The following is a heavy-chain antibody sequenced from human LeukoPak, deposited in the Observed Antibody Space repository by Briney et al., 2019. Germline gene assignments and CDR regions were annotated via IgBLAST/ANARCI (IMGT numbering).Heavy chain of an antibody. CDR2: IIPIFGTA. Sequence: SVKVSCEASGGTFSSYAISWVRQAPGQGLEWMGGIIPIFGTANYAQKFQGRVTITTDESTSTAYMELSSLRSEDTAVYYCASTPCSGGSCHGNYYYMDVWGKGTTVSVSS. V-gene: IGHV1-69*05. J-gene: IGHJ6*03. CDR1: GGTFSSYA. D-gene: IGHD2-15*01. CDR3: ASTPCSGGSCHGNYYYMDV.